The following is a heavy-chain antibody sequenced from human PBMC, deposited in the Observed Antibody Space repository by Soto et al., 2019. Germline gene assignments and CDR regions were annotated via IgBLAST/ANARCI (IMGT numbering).Heavy chain of an antibody. D-gene: IGHD2-21*01. CDR1: GFSFSSYS. V-gene: IGHV3-21*01. Sequence: GGSLRLSCAASGFSFSSYSMNWVRQAPGKGLEWVSSISSSSTAIFYGDSVKGRFIISRDNAENSLYLQMNSLRAEDTFLFSFEKHIGPDCYSMAYRARGTRVTVSP. CDR3: EKHIGPDCYSMAY. J-gene: IGHJ4*02. CDR2: ISSSSTAI.